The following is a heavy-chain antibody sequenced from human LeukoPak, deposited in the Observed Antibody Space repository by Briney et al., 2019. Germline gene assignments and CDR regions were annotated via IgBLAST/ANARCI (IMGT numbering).Heavy chain of an antibody. CDR2: IYYSGST. V-gene: IGHV4-59*01. J-gene: IGHJ3*02. D-gene: IGHD6-6*01. Sequence: PSETLSLTCTVSGGSISSYYWSWIRQPPGKGLEWIGYIYYSGSTNYNPSLKSRVTISVDTSKNQFSLKLSSVTAADTAVYYCASGLGLFSRHGDAFDIWGQGTMVTVSS. CDR3: ASGLGLFSRHGDAFDI. CDR1: GGSISSYY.